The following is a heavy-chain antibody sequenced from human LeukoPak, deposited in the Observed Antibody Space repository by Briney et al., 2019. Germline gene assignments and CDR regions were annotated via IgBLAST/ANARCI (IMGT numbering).Heavy chain of an antibody. D-gene: IGHD4-17*01. V-gene: IGHV4-38-2*01. CDR1: GYSISSGYY. J-gene: IGHJ5*02. Sequence: PSETLSLTCAVSGYSISSGYYWGWIRQPPGKGLEWIGSIYHSGSTYYNPSLKSRVTISVDTSKNQFSLKLSSVTAADPAVYYCARAKTTVTTWFDPWGQGTLVTVSS. CDR3: ARAKTTVTTWFDP. CDR2: IYHSGST.